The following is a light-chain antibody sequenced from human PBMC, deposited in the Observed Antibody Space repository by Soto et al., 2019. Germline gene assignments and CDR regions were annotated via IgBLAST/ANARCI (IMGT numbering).Light chain of an antibody. J-gene: IGKJ3*01. CDR3: QQYGSSPFT. CDR2: SAS. V-gene: IGKV3-20*01. Sequence: EIVLTQSPGTLSLSPGERATLSCRASQSVSSSYLAWYQQKPGQAPRLLIYSASSRATGIPDRFSGSGSGTDFTLTISRLEPEDFAVYYCQQYGSSPFTSGPGTKVDIK. CDR1: QSVSSSY.